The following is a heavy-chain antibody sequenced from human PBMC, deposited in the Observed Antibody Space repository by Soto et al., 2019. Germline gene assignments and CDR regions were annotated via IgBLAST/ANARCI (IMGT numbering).Heavy chain of an antibody. CDR3: ARDLRDFWSGLNWFDP. V-gene: IGHV4-31*03. D-gene: IGHD3-3*01. J-gene: IGHJ5*02. Sequence: SETLSLTCTVSGGSISSGGYYWSWIRQHPGKGLEWIGYIYYSGSTYYNPSLKSRVTISVDTSKNQFSLKLSSVTAADTAVYYCARDLRDFWSGLNWFDPWGQGTLVTVSS. CDR2: IYYSGST. CDR1: GGSISSGGYY.